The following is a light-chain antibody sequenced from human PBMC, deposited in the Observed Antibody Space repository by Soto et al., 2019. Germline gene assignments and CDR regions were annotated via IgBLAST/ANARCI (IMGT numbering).Light chain of an antibody. CDR1: QSISSY. Sequence: DNQMTQSPSSLSASVGDRVTITCRASQSISSYLNWYQQKPGKAPKLLIYAASSLQSGVPSRFSGSGSGTDFTLTISSLQPEDFATYYCQQSYSTLITSCQGTRREIK. CDR2: AAS. V-gene: IGKV1-39*01. J-gene: IGKJ5*01. CDR3: QQSYSTLIT.